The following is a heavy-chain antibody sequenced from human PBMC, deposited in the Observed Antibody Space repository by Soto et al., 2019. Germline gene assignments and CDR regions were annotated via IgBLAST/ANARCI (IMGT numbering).Heavy chain of an antibody. Sequence: PGGSLRLSCTAAGFTFSTYAMTWVRQAPGKGLEWVSTISASDGSTFYADSVKGRFIISRDNSKDTLYLQIINLRAEDTAVYYCARFRYSKAAHYMDVWGPGSPVTVPS. CDR1: GFTFSTYA. CDR2: ISASDGST. CDR3: ARFRYSKAAHYMDV. J-gene: IGHJ6*03. D-gene: IGHD6-13*01. V-gene: IGHV3-23*01.